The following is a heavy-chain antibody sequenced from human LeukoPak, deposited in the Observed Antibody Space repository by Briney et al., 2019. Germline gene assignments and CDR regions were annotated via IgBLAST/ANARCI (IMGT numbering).Heavy chain of an antibody. CDR3: ARGVEPAAAGPFIDY. V-gene: IGHV4-30-2*01. J-gene: IGHJ4*02. CDR2: IYHSGST. CDR1: GGSISSGGYS. D-gene: IGHD6-13*01. Sequence: LQTLSLTSAVSGGSISSGGYSWSWIRQPPGKGLEWIGYIYHSGSTYYNPSLKSRVTISVDRSKNQFSLKLSSVTAADTAVYYCARGVEPAAAGPFIDYWGQGTLVTVSS.